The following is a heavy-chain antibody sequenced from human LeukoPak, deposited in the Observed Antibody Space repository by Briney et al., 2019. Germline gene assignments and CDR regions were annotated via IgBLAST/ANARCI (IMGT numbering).Heavy chain of an antibody. J-gene: IGHJ4*02. V-gene: IGHV3-48*03. CDR1: GFTFSSYE. Sequence: SGGSLRLSCAASGFTFSSYEMHWVRQAPGKGLEWVSYISSSGSTIYYADSVKGRFTISRDNSKNTLYLQMNSLRAEDAAVYYCAKGGWFGEPIDYWGQGTLVTVSS. CDR2: ISSSGSTI. D-gene: IGHD3-10*01. CDR3: AKGGWFGEPIDY.